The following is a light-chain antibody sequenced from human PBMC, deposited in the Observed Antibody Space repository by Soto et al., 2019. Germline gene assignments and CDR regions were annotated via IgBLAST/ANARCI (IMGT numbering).Light chain of an antibody. CDR2: GAS. V-gene: IGKV1-6*01. Sequence: AIQMTQSPSSLSASVGDRVTITCRASQDIRNELGWYQQRPGKAPKALIYGASNLQSGVPSRFSGSVFGTDFTLTISSLQPEDFATYYCLQDRNYPRTFGQGTKVESK. CDR3: LQDRNYPRT. J-gene: IGKJ1*01. CDR1: QDIRNE.